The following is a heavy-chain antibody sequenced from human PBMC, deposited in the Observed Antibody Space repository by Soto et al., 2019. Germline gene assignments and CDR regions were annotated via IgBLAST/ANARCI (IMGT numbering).Heavy chain of an antibody. Sequence: EVQVLESGGDLVEPGGSLRLSCAASGFSFNTFDMSWVRQAPGKGLEWVSVILGRDDTTYCADSVKGRFTISRDTFKNTLHLQMNSLRVEDTALYFCTKGAWLDYWGQGTLVTVSS. D-gene: IGHD5-12*01. V-gene: IGHV3-23*01. CDR2: ILGRDDTT. CDR3: TKGAWLDY. J-gene: IGHJ4*02. CDR1: GFSFNTFD.